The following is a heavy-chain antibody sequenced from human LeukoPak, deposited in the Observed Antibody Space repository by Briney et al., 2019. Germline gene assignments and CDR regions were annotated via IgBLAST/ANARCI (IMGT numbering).Heavy chain of an antibody. CDR3: ARAWTPDIAVAGIFDS. J-gene: IGHJ4*02. V-gene: IGHV1-3*04. Sequence: ASVKVSCKASGYTFTSYAMHWVRQAPGQSLEWMGWINTGNGNTKYSQNFQGRVTITRDTSASTAYMDLTSLRSEDTAVYYCARAWTPDIAVAGIFDSWGQGAQVTVSS. CDR2: INTGNGNT. D-gene: IGHD6-19*01. CDR1: GYTFTSYA.